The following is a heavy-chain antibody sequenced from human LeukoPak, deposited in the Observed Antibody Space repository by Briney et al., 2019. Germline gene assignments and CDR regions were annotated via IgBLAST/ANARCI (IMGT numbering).Heavy chain of an antibody. CDR3: ARDQLEPSRWFDY. CDR1: GFNFGSYW. CDR2: INSGGSGT. Sequence: GGSLRLSCAASGFNFGSYWMHWVRQTPGKGLVWVSRINSGGSGTSYADSVEGRFTISRDNAKNTLYLQMNSLRAEDTAVYYCARDQLEPSRWFDYWGQGTLVTVSS. V-gene: IGHV3-74*01. J-gene: IGHJ4*02. D-gene: IGHD3-3*01.